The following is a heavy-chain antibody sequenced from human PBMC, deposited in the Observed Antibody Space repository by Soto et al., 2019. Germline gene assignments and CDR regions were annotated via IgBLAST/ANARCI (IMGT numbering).Heavy chain of an antibody. J-gene: IGHJ5*02. CDR2: INTNTGNP. CDR1: GYTFISYA. V-gene: IGHV7-4-1*01. Sequence: ASVKVSCKASGYTFISYAMNWVRQAPGQGLEWMGWINTNTGNPTYAQGFTGRFVFSLDTSVSTAYLQICSLKAEDTAVYYCAREGSGYDYWFDPWGQGTLVTVSS. D-gene: IGHD5-12*01. CDR3: AREGSGYDYWFDP.